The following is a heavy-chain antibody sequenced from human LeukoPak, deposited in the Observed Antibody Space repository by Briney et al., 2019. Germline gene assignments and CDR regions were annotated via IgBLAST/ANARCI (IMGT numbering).Heavy chain of an antibody. CDR1: GFTFSSYA. D-gene: IGHD3-3*01. V-gene: IGHV3-30-3*01. CDR2: ISFDGSIK. Sequence: GGSLRLSCAASGFTFSSYAMHWVRQAPGKGLEWVAVISFDGSIKYYADSVKGRFTISRDDARNSLYLQMNSLRAEDTAVYYCARMSGSRLPGYWGQGTLVTVSS. CDR3: ARMSGSRLPGY. J-gene: IGHJ4*02.